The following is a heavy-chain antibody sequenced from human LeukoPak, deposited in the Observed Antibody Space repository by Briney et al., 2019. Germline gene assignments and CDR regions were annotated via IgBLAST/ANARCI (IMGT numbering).Heavy chain of an antibody. D-gene: IGHD2-2*01. CDR3: ANLPRVVPAATFDY. CDR1: GFTFSSYW. Sequence: GGSLRLSCAASGFTFSSYWMSWVRQAPGKGLEWVANIKQDGSEKYYVDSVKGRFTISRDNAKNSLYLQMNSLRAEDTAVYYCANLPRVVPAATFDYWGQGTLVTVSS. V-gene: IGHV3-7*03. J-gene: IGHJ4*02. CDR2: IKQDGSEK.